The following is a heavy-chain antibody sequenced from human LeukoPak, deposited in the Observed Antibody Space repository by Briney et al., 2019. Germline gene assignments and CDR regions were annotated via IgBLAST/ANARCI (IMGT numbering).Heavy chain of an antibody. CDR2: MNPNSGNT. CDR3: ARGPRYCSSTSCVYYFDY. CDR1: GYTFTSYD. J-gene: IGHJ4*02. V-gene: IGHV1-8*03. Sequence: GASVKVSCKASGYTFTSYDINWVRQATGQGLEWMGWMNPNSGNTGYAQKFQGRVTITRNTSISTAYMELSSLRSEDTAVYYCARGPRYCSSTSCVYYFDYWGQGTLVTVSS. D-gene: IGHD2-2*01.